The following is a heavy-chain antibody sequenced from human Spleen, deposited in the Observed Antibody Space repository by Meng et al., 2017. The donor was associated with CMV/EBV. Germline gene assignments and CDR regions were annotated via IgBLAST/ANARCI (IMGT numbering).Heavy chain of an antibody. CDR3: AKGTACPSGYCSDTSWDYYYGMDV. V-gene: IGHV3-9*01. D-gene: IGHD2-2*01. CDR1: GFRVDDYS. CDR2: NSWNGASV. Sequence: GGSLRLSCAASGFRVDDYSMHWVRQAPGKGLEWVSGNSWNGASVGYADSVKGRFTISKDSAKNSLYLQMNSLRPEDTALYYCAKGTACPSGYCSDTSWDYYYGMDVWGQGTTVTVSS. J-gene: IGHJ6*02.